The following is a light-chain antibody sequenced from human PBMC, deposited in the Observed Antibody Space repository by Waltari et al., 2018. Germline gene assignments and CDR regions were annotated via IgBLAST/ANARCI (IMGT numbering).Light chain of an antibody. CDR1: QGVGKY. CDR3: QKYDFLPAT. V-gene: IGKV3-20*01. J-gene: IGKJ1*01. Sequence: EVVLTQSPGTLSLSPGERATLSCRASQGVGKYLAWYQQRPGQAPRLRLYHTSIRATGIPDRFSGSGYVTDFSLTISRLEPEDFAVYYCQKYDFLPATFGQGTTVEIK. CDR2: HTS.